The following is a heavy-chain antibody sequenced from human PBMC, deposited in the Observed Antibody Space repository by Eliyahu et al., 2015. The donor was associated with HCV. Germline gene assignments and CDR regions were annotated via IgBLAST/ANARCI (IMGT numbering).Heavy chain of an antibody. CDR3: ARVGRWGHDFWSDSGGNDYFDY. Sequence: QVHLVQSGAEVKKPGASVKVSCKVSGYTFTSYPITWVRQAPGQGLEWMGRITVHNGKTNYAPKFQGRVTMTTDTSTSTANLELRSLKSDDTAVYYCARVGRWGHDFWSDSGGNDYFDYWGQGTLVTVSS. CDR1: GYTFTSYP. J-gene: IGHJ4*02. CDR2: ITVHNGKT. V-gene: IGHV1-18*04. D-gene: IGHD3-3*01.